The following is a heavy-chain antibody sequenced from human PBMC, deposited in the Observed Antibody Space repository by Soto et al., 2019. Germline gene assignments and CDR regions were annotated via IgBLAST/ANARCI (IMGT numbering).Heavy chain of an antibody. CDR2: ISYEGSHT. D-gene: IGHD2-15*01. V-gene: IGHV3-30*18. CDR1: GFIFSSYG. CDR3: AKEVHCGGGSCSWSEGFDY. J-gene: IGHJ4*02. Sequence: QVQLVESGGGVVQPGRSLRLSCAASGFIFSSYGMHWVRQAPGKGLEWVAVISYEGSHTYYADSVKGRFTITRDNSKNTLYLQMNSLRPEDTAVHYCAKEVHCGGGSCSWSEGFDYWGQGTLLTVSS.